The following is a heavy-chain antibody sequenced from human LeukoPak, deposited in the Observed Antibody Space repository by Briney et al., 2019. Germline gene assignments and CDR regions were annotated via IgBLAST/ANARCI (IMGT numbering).Heavy chain of an antibody. J-gene: IGHJ4*02. V-gene: IGHV3-30*18. D-gene: IGHD4-17*01. Sequence: PGGSLRLSCAASGFTFSSYAMHWVRQAPGKGLEWVAVISYDGSNKYYADSVKGRFTISRDNSKNTLYLQMNSLRAEDTAVYYCAKRDEGLNYGDKRTLGYWGQGTLVTVSS. CDR2: ISYDGSNK. CDR3: AKRDEGLNYGDKRTLGY. CDR1: GFTFSSYA.